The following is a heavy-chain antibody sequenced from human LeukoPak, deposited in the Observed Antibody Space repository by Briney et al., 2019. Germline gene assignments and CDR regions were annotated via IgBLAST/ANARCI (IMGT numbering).Heavy chain of an antibody. Sequence: SVKVSCKASGGTFSSYAISWVRQAPGQGLEWMGRIIPILGIANYAQKFQGRVTITADKSTSTAYMELSSLRSEDTAVYYCAREGRADCSGGSCYSRRHYYYYGMDVWGQGTTVTVSS. V-gene: IGHV1-69*04. CDR2: IIPILGIA. CDR3: AREGRADCSGGSCYSRRHYYYYGMDV. J-gene: IGHJ6*02. CDR1: GGTFSSYA. D-gene: IGHD2-15*01.